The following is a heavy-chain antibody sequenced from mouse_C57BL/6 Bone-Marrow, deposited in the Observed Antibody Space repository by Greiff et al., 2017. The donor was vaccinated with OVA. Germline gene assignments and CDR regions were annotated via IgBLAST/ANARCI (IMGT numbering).Heavy chain of an antibody. V-gene: IGHV5-4*01. CDR1: GFTFSSYA. CDR2: ISDGGSYT. Sequence: EVQLVESGGGLVKPGGSLKLSCAASGFTFSSYAMSWVRQTPEKRLEWVATISDGGSYTYYPDNVKGRFTISRDNAKNNLYLQMSHLKSEDTAMYYCARERYDPAWFAYWGQGTLVTVSA. J-gene: IGHJ3*01. CDR3: ARERYDPAWFAY. D-gene: IGHD2-14*01.